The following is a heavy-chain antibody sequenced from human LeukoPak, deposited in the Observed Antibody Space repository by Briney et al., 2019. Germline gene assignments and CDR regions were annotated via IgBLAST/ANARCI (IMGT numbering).Heavy chain of an antibody. D-gene: IGHD6-19*01. CDR1: GGSISNTDYY. CDR2: IYYSGST. CDR3: ARHIDGPVYNSGWFRWFDP. V-gene: IGHV4-39*01. Sequence: SETLSLTCTVSGGSISNTDYYWGWIRQPPGKGLEWIGNIYYSGSTFYSPSLKSRVTISVDTSENKFSLKLSSVTAADTAVYYCARHIDGPVYNSGWFRWFDPWGQGTLVTVSS. J-gene: IGHJ5*02.